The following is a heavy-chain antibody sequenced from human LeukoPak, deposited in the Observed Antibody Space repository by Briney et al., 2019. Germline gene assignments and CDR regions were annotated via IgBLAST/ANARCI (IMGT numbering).Heavy chain of an antibody. Sequence: PGGSLRLSCAASGFTFSSYAMHWVRQAPGKGLEWVAVISYDGSNKYYADSVKGRFTISRDNSKNTLYLQMNSLRAEDTAVYYCASPGVRGVKYYFDYWGQRTLVTVSS. CDR2: ISYDGSNK. J-gene: IGHJ4*02. V-gene: IGHV3-30*04. CDR1: GFTFSSYA. CDR3: ASPGVRGVKYYFDY. D-gene: IGHD3-10*01.